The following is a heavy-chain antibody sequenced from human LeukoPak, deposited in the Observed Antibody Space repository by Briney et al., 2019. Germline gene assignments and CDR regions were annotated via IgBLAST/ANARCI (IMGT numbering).Heavy chain of an antibody. V-gene: IGHV3-11*05. Sequence: GGSLRLSCAASGFTVSSNYMSWIRQAPGKGLEWVSYIRSSTTYTPYADSVKGRFTISRDNAKNSLFLQMNSLRAEDTAIYYCARGWSYYGSGSHPDAFDIWGQGTLVTVSS. D-gene: IGHD3-10*01. CDR3: ARGWSYYGSGSHPDAFDI. CDR2: IRSSTTYT. CDR1: GFTVSSNY. J-gene: IGHJ3*02.